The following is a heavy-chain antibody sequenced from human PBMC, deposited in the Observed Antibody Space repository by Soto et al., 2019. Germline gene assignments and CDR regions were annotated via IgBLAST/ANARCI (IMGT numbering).Heavy chain of an antibody. V-gene: IGHV3-7*01. J-gene: IGHJ4*02. CDR3: ARDYDLNYDIFDY. Sequence: GGSLRLSCAASGFTFSSYWMSWVRQAPGKGLEWVANIKQDGSEKYYVDSVKGRFTISRDNAKNSLYLQMNSLRAEDTAVYYCARDYDLNYDIFDYWGQGTLVTVSS. CDR1: GFTFSSYW. CDR2: IKQDGSEK. D-gene: IGHD3-9*01.